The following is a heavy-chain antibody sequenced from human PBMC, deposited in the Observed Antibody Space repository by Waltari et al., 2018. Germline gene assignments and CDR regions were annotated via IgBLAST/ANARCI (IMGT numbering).Heavy chain of an antibody. CDR3: AKDLWFRELLPCPVDV. CDR2: IRYDGSNK. CDR1: GFTFSSYG. V-gene: IGHV3-30*02. Sequence: QVQLVESGGGVVQPGGSLRLSCAASGFTFSSYGMHWVRQAPGKGLEWVAFIRYDGSNKYYADSVKGRFTISRDNSKNTLYLQMNSLRAEDTAVYYCAKDLWFRELLPCPVDVWGQGTTVTVSS. J-gene: IGHJ6*02. D-gene: IGHD3-10*01.